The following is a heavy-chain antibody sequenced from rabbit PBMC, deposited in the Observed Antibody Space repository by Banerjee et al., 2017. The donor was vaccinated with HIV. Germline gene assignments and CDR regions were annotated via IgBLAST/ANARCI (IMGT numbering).Heavy chain of an antibody. Sequence: QEQLVESGGGLVQPEGSLTLTCKASGIDFSNYWSCWVRQAPGKGLGWIACISTSTGKTGYASWARGRFTISKISSTTVTLQMTSLTAADTATYFCGRSGAGGDGDAYGLIRLDLWGPGTLVTVS. D-gene: IGHD6-1*01. CDR2: ISTSTGKT. CDR3: GRSGAGGDGDAYGLIRLDL. J-gene: IGHJ3*01. V-gene: IGHV1S45*01. CDR1: GIDFSNYW.